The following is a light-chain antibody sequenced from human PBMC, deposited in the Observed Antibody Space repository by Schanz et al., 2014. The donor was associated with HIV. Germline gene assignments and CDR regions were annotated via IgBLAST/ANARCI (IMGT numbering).Light chain of an antibody. J-gene: IGKJ1*01. CDR2: DAS. V-gene: IGKV3-20*01. CDR1: QSISSSY. CDR3: QQYGSLPWT. Sequence: EIVLTQSPGTLSLSPGERATLSCRASQSISSSYLAWYQQKPGQAPRLLIYDASNRAIGIPDRFSGSESGTDFTLTISRVEPEDYAVYHCQQYGSLPWTFGQGTKVEVK.